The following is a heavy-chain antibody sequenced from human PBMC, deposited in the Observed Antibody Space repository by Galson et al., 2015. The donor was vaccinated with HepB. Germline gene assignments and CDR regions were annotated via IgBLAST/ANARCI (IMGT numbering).Heavy chain of an antibody. CDR1: GYTFSTYA. J-gene: IGHJ4*02. CDR3: ARVLRRYYVSGSHYNALGY. Sequence: SVKVSCKASGYTFSTYAMHWVRQAPGQRLEWMGWINPDNGDTGYSQKFLGRVTISRDTSASTVYMDLNTLTYEDTAVYFCARVLRRYYVSGSHYNALGYWGQGTVVTVSA. D-gene: IGHD3-10*01. V-gene: IGHV1-3*01. CDR2: INPDNGDT.